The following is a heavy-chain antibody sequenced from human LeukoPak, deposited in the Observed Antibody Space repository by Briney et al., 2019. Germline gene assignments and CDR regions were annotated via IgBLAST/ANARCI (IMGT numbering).Heavy chain of an antibody. CDR2: INPNSGGT. V-gene: IGHV1-2*02. J-gene: IGHJ6*03. CDR3: ARAPSVRGVIRGYYYYYMDV. Sequence: ASVKVSCKASGYTFTGYYMHWVRQAPGQGLEWMGWINPNSGGTNYAQKFQGRVTMTRDTSISTAYMELSRLRSDDTAVYYCARAPSVRGVIRGYYYYYMDVWGKGTTVTISS. D-gene: IGHD3-10*01. CDR1: GYTFTGYY.